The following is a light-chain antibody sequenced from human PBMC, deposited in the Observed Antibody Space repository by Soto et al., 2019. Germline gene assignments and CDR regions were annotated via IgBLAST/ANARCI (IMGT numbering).Light chain of an antibody. CDR3: NSYGSSSTL. CDR2: DVS. Sequence: QSVLTEPASLSGSPGQSITISCTGTSTDIGFYNYVSWYQQHPGKAPKLMIFDVSYRPSGISDRFSGSKSGNTASLTISGLQPEDEADYYCNSYGSSSTLFGGGTKVTVL. V-gene: IGLV2-14*03. J-gene: IGLJ2*01. CDR1: STDIGFYNY.